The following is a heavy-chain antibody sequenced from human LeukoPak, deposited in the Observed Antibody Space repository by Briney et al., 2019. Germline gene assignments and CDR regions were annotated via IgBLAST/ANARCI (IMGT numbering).Heavy chain of an antibody. J-gene: IGHJ4*02. CDR1: GHTFTGYY. Sequence: ATVKVSCKASGHTFTGYYMHWVREAPGQGREWMGWINPKSGGTNYAQKFQGRVTMTRDTSISTAYMEVSRMTSDDTAVYYCATSGGTSGPELDYWGQGTLVTVSS. D-gene: IGHD3-3*01. CDR3: ATSGGTSGPELDY. CDR2: INPKSGGT. V-gene: IGHV1-2*02.